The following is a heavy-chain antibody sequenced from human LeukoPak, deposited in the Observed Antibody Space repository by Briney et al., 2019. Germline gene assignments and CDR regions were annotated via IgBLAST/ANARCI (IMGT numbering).Heavy chain of an antibody. CDR3: ALVKAGPSFDY. D-gene: IGHD6-13*01. Sequence: GRSLRLSCAASGFTFSSYGMHWVRQAPGKGLEGVAVIWYDGSNKYYADSVKGRFTISRDNSKNTLYLQMNSLRAEDTAVYYCALVKAGPSFDYWGQGTLVTVSS. CDR1: GFTFSSYG. J-gene: IGHJ4*02. CDR2: IWYDGSNK. V-gene: IGHV3-33*01.